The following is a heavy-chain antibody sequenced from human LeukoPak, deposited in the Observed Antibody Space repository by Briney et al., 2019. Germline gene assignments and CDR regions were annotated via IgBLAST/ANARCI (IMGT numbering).Heavy chain of an antibody. CDR2: ISSSSSYI. Sequence: GGSLRLSCAASGFTFSSYIMNWVRQAPGKGLEWVSSISSSSSYIYYADSVKGRFTIPRDNAKNSLYLQMNSLRAEDTAVYYCARVGLAATDDYWGQGTLVTVSS. V-gene: IGHV3-21*01. D-gene: IGHD6-13*01. CDR1: GFTFSSYI. J-gene: IGHJ4*02. CDR3: ARVGLAATDDY.